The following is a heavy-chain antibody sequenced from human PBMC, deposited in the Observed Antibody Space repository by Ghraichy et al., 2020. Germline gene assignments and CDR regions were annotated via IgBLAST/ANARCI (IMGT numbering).Heavy chain of an antibody. J-gene: IGHJ4*02. V-gene: IGHV3-48*01. CDR3: ARVYYYYDASDY. CDR2: ISSSSTTI. CDR1: GFTFSSFN. Sequence: LSLTCAASGFTFSSFNMNWVRQAPGKGLEWVSYISSSSTTIHYADSVKGRFTISRDNAKTSLFLQMNSLRAEDTAVYYCARVYYYYDASDYWGQGTLVTVSS. D-gene: IGHD3-22*01.